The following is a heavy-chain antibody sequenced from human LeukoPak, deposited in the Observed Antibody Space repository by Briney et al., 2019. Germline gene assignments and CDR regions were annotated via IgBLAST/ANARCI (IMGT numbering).Heavy chain of an antibody. CDR1: GFTFSSYA. CDR3: AKHNTLGYCSSTSCYTGAGTTLFDY. Sequence: GGSLRLSCAASGFTFSSYAMSWVRQAPGKGLEWVSAISGSGGSTYYADSVRGRFTISRDNPKNTLYLQMNSLRAEDTAVYYCAKHNTLGYCSSTSCYTGAGTTLFDYWGQGTLVTVSS. J-gene: IGHJ4*02. V-gene: IGHV3-23*01. CDR2: ISGSGGST. D-gene: IGHD2-2*02.